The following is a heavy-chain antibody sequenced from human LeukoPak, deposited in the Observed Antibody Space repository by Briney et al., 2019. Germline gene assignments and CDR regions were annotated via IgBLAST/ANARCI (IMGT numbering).Heavy chain of an antibody. CDR2: INHSGST. Sequence: SETLSLTCAVYGGSFSGYYWSWIRQPPGKGLEWIGEINHSGSTNYNPSLKSRVTISVDTSKNQFSLKLSSVTAADTAAYYCARGGYYYDSSGYFNYFDYWGQGTLVTVSS. J-gene: IGHJ4*02. CDR1: GGSFSGYY. CDR3: ARGGYYYDSSGYFNYFDY. D-gene: IGHD3-22*01. V-gene: IGHV4-34*01.